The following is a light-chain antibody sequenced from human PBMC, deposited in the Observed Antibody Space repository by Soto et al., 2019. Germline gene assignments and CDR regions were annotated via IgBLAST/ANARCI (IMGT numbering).Light chain of an antibody. CDR1: QAINSY. V-gene: IGKV1-27*01. Sequence: DIQMTQSPSSLSASVGERVTITCRASQAINSYLAWYQQKPGKVPTLLISAASTFQSGGPSRFSGSGSGTDFTLTISSLQPEDVATYYCQKFNAVPTFGGGTKVEI. CDR2: AAS. CDR3: QKFNAVPT. J-gene: IGKJ4*01.